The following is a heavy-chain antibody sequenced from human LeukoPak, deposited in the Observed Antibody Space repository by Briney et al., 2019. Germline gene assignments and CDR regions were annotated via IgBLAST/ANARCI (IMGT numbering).Heavy chain of an antibody. Sequence: QTGGSLRLSCAASGFTFSSYAMSWVRQAPGKGLEWVSAISGSGGSTYYADSVKGRFTISRDNSKNTLYLQMNSLRAEDTAVYYCAKDLVDGYKIKGGFDYWGQGTLVTVSS. J-gene: IGHJ4*02. V-gene: IGHV3-23*01. CDR2: ISGSGGST. CDR3: AKDLVDGYKIKGGFDY. CDR1: GFTFSSYA. D-gene: IGHD5-24*01.